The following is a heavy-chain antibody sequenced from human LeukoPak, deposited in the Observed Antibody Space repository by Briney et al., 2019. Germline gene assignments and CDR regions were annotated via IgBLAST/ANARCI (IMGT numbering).Heavy chain of an antibody. J-gene: IGHJ6*03. CDR2: IWHDGSNK. CDR1: GFTFSDYG. CDR3: AKDGDAYTEFYYYYMDV. Sequence: QPGRSLRLSCAASGFTFSDYGLHWVRQAPGKGLEWVALIWHDGSNKYYADSVMGRFTISRDNSKNTLYLQMSSLRAEDTAMYYCAKDGDAYTEFYYYYMDVWGKGTTVTVSS. V-gene: IGHV3-33*06. D-gene: IGHD5-24*01.